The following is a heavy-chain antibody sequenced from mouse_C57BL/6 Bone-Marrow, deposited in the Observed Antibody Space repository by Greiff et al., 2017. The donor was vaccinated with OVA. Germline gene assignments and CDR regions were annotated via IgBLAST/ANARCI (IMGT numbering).Heavy chain of an antibody. CDR3: ARTAYYSNGAWFAY. V-gene: IGHV1-69*01. J-gene: IGHJ3*01. D-gene: IGHD2-5*01. Sequence: VKLMESGAELVMPGASVKLSCKASGYTFTSYWMHWVKQRPGQGLEWIGEIDPSDSYTNYNQKFKGKSTLTVDKSSSTAYMQLSSLTSEDSAVYYCARTAYYSNGAWFAYWGQGTLVTVSA. CDR1: GYTFTSYW. CDR2: IDPSDSYT.